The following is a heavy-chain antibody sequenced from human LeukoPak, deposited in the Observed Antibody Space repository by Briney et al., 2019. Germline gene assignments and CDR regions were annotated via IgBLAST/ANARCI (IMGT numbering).Heavy chain of an antibody. Sequence: GGSLRLSCAASGFFSSYSMNWVRQAPGKGLEWVSSISSSSSYIYYADSVKGRFTISRDNAKNSLYLQMNSLRAEDTAVYYCARDFVGSSSAPGYYYYGMDVWGQGTTVTVSS. CDR3: ARDFVGSSSAPGYYYYGMDV. J-gene: IGHJ6*02. CDR1: GFFSSYS. CDR2: ISSSSSYI. V-gene: IGHV3-21*01. D-gene: IGHD6-6*01.